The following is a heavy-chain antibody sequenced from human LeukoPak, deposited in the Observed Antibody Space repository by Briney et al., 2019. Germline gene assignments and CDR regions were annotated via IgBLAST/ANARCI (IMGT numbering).Heavy chain of an antibody. CDR2: IYYSGST. CDR3: ARRLVVVVAASWYFDL. D-gene: IGHD2-15*01. J-gene: IGHJ2*01. Sequence: SETLSLTCAVYGGSFSGYYWSWIRQPPGKGLEWIGSIYYSGSTYYNPSLKSRVTISVDTSKNQFSLKLSSVTAADTAVYYCARRLVVVVAASWYFDLWGRGTLVTVSS. CDR1: GGSFSGYY. V-gene: IGHV4-34*01.